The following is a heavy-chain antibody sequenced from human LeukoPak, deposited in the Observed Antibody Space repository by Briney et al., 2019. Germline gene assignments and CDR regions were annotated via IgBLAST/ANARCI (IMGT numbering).Heavy chain of an antibody. CDR3: ARDWGAYYHFFDY. V-gene: IGHV3-7*01. CDR1: GFSMSVYW. D-gene: IGHD3-22*01. CDR2: IKQDGSER. J-gene: IGHJ4*02. Sequence: GGSLRLSCEASGFSMSVYWMGWVRQAPGKGLEWVGNIKQDGSERNYVDSVKGRFTISRDNAKKSLYLQINSLRAEDTAVYYCARDWGAYYHFFDYWGQGTLVTVSS.